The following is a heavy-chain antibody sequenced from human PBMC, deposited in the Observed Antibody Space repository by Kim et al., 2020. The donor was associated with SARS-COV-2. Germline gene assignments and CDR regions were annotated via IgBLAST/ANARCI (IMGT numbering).Heavy chain of an antibody. V-gene: IGHV4-39*01. CDR3: ASTFYHLPWSGAFHV. CDR1: GGSSSSSNYY. D-gene: IGHD3-3*01. J-gene: IGHJ3*01. Sequence: SETLSLTCTVSGGSSSSSNYYWGWIRQSPGKGLEWIGNIYYSGDTYYNPSLQSRVTISMDTSKNQFSLRVNSVTAADTAVYYCASTFYHLPWSGAFHVWGQGTKVTVSS. CDR2: IYYSGDT.